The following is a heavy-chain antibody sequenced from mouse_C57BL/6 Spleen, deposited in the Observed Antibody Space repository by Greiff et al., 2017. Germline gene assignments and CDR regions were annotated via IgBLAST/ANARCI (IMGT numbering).Heavy chain of an antibody. CDR2: ISSGSSTI. Sequence: DVMLVESGGGLVKPGGSLKLSCAASGFTFSDYGMHWVRQAPEKGLEWVAYISSGSSTIYYADTVKGRFTISRDNAKNTLFLQMTSLRSEDTAMYYCARPEYDYPDYYAMDYWGQGTSVTVSS. CDR1: GFTFSDYG. CDR3: ARPEYDYPDYYAMDY. D-gene: IGHD2-4*01. J-gene: IGHJ4*01. V-gene: IGHV5-17*01.